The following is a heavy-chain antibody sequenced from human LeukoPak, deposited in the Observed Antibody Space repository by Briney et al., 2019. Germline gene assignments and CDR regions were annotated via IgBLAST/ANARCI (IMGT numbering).Heavy chain of an antibody. D-gene: IGHD6-6*01. Sequence: GSSVKVSCKASGGTFSSYAISWVRQAPGQGLEWMGGIIPIFGTANYAQKFQGRVTMTTDTSTSTAYMELRSLRSDDTAVYYCARDLGGSSFQWFDPWGQGTLVTVSS. V-gene: IGHV1-69*05. CDR2: IIPIFGTA. CDR3: ARDLGGSSFQWFDP. CDR1: GGTFSSYA. J-gene: IGHJ5*02.